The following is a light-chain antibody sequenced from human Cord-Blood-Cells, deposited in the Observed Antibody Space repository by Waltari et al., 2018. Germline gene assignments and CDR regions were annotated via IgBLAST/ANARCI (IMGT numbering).Light chain of an antibody. CDR3: QQYESLPVT. Sequence: DIVLTQSPGSLSLTPRERDTLSCRDSQTLRSYLPWYQQKPGQAPTLLISHASTMATGIPDRFSGSGSGTDFSLTISRLEPEDFAIYYCQQYESLPVTFGQGTKVEIK. CDR2: HAS. V-gene: IGKV3-20*01. J-gene: IGKJ1*01. CDR1: QTLRSY.